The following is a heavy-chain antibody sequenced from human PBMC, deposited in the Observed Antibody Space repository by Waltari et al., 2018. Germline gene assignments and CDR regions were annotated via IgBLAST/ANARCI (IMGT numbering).Heavy chain of an antibody. CDR3: ARAFPGGGRDYGLDY. CDR2: IYDIGST. Sequence: QVQLQESGSGLVKPSETLSLTCPVSGGSISSYYWRWIRHPPGKGREWIGYIYDIGSTNYNPSLKSRDTISVDTSKSQFSLKLNSVTAADTAVYYCARAFPGGGRDYGLDYWGQGTLVTVSS. J-gene: IGHJ4*02. V-gene: IGHV4-59*01. CDR1: GGSISSYY. D-gene: IGHD1-26*01.